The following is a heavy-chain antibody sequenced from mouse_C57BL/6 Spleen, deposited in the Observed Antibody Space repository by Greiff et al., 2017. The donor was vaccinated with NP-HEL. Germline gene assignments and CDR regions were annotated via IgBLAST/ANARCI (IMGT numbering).Heavy chain of an antibody. Sequence: EVKLVESGGGLVKPGGSLKLSCAASGFTFSDYGMHWVRQAPEKGLEWVAYISSGSSTIYYADTVKGRFTISRDNAKNTLFLQMTSLRSEDTAMYYCARNLVFDYWGQGTTLTVSS. J-gene: IGHJ2*01. V-gene: IGHV5-17*01. CDR1: GFTFSDYG. D-gene: IGHD1-1*02. CDR2: ISSGSSTI. CDR3: ARNLVFDY.